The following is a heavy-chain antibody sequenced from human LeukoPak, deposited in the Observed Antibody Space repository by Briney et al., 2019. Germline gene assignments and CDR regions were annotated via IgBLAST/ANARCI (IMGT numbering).Heavy chain of an antibody. CDR3: ARDFTLLYCSGGSCYSLDY. CDR1: GFTFSSYA. Sequence: PGGSLRLSCAASGFTFSSYAMHWVRQAPGKGLVWVAVISYDGSNKYYADSVKGRFTISRDNSKNTLYLQMNSLRAEDTAVYYCARDFTLLYCSGGSCYSLDYWGQGTLVTVSS. J-gene: IGHJ4*02. D-gene: IGHD2-15*01. V-gene: IGHV3-30-3*01. CDR2: ISYDGSNK.